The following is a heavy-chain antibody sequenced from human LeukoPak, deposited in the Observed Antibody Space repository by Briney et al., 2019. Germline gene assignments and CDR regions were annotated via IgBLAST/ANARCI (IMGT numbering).Heavy chain of an antibody. CDR3: AKGTPYYYDSSGYLDFDY. Sequence: GASLRLSCAASGFTFSSYAMSWVRQAPGKGLEWVSAISGSGGSTYYADSVKGRFTISRDNSKNTLYLQVNSLRAEDTAVYYCAKGTPYYYDSSGYLDFDYWGQGTLVTVSS. D-gene: IGHD3-22*01. CDR2: ISGSGGST. J-gene: IGHJ4*02. CDR1: GFTFSSYA. V-gene: IGHV3-23*01.